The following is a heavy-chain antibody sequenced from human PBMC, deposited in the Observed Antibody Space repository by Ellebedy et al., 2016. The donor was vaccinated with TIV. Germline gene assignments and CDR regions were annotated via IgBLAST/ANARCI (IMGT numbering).Heavy chain of an antibody. CDR1: GFTFDDYA. D-gene: IGHD6-19*01. CDR2: ISWNSGSI. V-gene: IGHV3-9*01. J-gene: IGHJ4*02. CDR3: AKDKRGVAVGLWDY. Sequence: GGSLRLSXAASGFTFDDYAMHWVRQAPGKGLEWVSGISWNSGSIGYADSVKGRFTISRDNAKNSLYLQMNSLRAEDTALYYCAKDKRGVAVGLWDYWGQGTLVTVSS.